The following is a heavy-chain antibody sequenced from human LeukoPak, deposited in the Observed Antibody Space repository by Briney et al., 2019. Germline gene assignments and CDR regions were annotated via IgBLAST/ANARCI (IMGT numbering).Heavy chain of an antibody. V-gene: IGHV4-31*03. CDR3: ARVTVIPQAGYFDY. CDR1: GGXISSGGYY. Sequence: PSQTLSLTCTVSGGXISSGGYYWSWIRQHPGKRLEWIGYIYYSGSTYYNPSLKSRVTISVDTSKNQFSLKLSSVTAADTAVYYCARVTVIPQAGYFDYWGQGTLVTVSS. D-gene: IGHD4-17*01. J-gene: IGHJ4*02. CDR2: IYYSGST.